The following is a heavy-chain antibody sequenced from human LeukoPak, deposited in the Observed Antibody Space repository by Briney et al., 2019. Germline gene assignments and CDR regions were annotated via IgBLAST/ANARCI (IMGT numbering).Heavy chain of an antibody. CDR3: ARDSSGYYRGWLDP. J-gene: IGHJ5*02. D-gene: IGHD3-22*01. CDR1: GGSISSYY. CDR2: IYYSGST. Sequence: SETLSLTCTVSGGSISSYYWSWIRQPPGKGLEWIGYIYYSGSTNYNPSLKSRVTISVDTSKNQFSLKLSSVTAADTAVYYCARDSSGYYRGWLDPWGQGTLVTVSS. V-gene: IGHV4-59*01.